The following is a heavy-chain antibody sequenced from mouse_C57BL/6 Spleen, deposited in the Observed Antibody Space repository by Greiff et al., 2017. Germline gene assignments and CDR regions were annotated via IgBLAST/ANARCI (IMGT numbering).Heavy chain of an antibody. V-gene: IGHV1-15*01. CDR2: IDPDTGGT. Sequence: QVQLQQSGAELVRPGASVTLSCKASGYTFTDYEMHWVKQTPVPGLEWIGGIDPDTGGTDYNQKFKGKATLTADNSSSTAYLELRSLTSEDSAVFDCTGGKEGWCTYWGQGTPVTVSA. D-gene: IGHD1-1*02. J-gene: IGHJ3*01. CDR3: TGGKEGWCTY. CDR1: GYTFTDYE.